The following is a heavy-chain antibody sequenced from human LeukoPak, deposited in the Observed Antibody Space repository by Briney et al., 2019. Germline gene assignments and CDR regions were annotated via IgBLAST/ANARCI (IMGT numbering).Heavy chain of an antibody. CDR2: ISSSGSNI. V-gene: IGHV3-48*03. CDR1: GFTFSSYE. J-gene: IGHJ4*02. D-gene: IGHD3-22*01. Sequence: GGSLRLSCAAYGFTFSSYEMNWVRQAPGKGREWVSYISSSGSNIYYADSVKGRFTISRDNDKNSVYLQMNSLRAEDTAVYYCARDWDSSGYYWFDYWGQGTLVTVSS. CDR3: ARDWDSSGYYWFDY.